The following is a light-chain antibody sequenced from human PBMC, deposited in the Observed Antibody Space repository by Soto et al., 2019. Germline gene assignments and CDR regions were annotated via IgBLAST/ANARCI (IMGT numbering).Light chain of an antibody. Sequence: QSVLTQPPSVSAAPGRKVTISCSGSNTNIGNNYVSWYQQLPGTAPKLLIYDNNKRPSGIPDRISGSKSGTSATLGITGLQTGDEADYYCGAWDSGLTTVVFGGGTKVTVL. CDR2: DNN. CDR3: GAWDSGLTTVV. J-gene: IGLJ2*01. CDR1: NTNIGNNY. V-gene: IGLV1-51*01.